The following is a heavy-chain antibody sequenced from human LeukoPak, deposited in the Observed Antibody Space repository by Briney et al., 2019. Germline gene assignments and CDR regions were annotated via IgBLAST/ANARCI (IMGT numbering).Heavy chain of an antibody. D-gene: IGHD3-22*01. CDR2: TKEEGKEK. J-gene: IGHJ3*01. CDR3: AKRDYSDSSTYAPLFDG. V-gene: IGHV3-7*01. CDR1: GYSYSGHW. Sequence: GGCLRLSRAASGYSYSGHWMTGVRHAPGKGREGVANTKEEGKEKYYTDFVKRRYTISRDNAKNSRDLQMKSLRAEDTAMYYCAKRDYSDSSTYAPLFDGGG.